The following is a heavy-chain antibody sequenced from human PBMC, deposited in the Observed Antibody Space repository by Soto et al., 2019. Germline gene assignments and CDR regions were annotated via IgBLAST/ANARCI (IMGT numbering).Heavy chain of an antibody. Sequence: QVQLVESGGGVVQPGRSLRLSCAASGFTFSSYGMHWVRQAPGKGLEWVAVIWYDGSNKYYADSVKGRFTISRDNSKNTLYRQMNSLRAEDTAVYYCARGVLYDSSGYSFDYWGQGTLVTVSS. CDR3: ARGVLYDSSGYSFDY. J-gene: IGHJ4*02. CDR2: IWYDGSNK. D-gene: IGHD3-22*01. V-gene: IGHV3-33*01. CDR1: GFTFSSYG.